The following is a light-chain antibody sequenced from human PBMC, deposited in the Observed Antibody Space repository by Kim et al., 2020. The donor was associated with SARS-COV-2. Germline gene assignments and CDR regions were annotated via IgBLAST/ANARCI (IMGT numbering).Light chain of an antibody. CDR1: QSVDSN. CDR2: GAS. CDR3: QQYKNWPPIT. Sequence: ETVMTQSPATLSVSPGEGVTLSCRASQSVDSNLAWYQQKPGRAPRLLIYGASTRATGIPARFSGSGSGTEFSLTISSLQSEDFAVYYCQQYKNWPPITFGQGTRLDIK. V-gene: IGKV3-15*01. J-gene: IGKJ5*01.